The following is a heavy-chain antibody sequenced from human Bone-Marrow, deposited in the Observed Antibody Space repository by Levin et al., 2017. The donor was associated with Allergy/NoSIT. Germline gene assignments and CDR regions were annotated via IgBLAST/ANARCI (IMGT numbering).Heavy chain of an antibody. CDR2: ISSSGGST. V-gene: IGHV3-64*01. CDR1: GFTFSGFG. CDR3: ARGRGFCGGGACNYHYYMDV. J-gene: IGHJ6*03. D-gene: IGHD2-15*01. Sequence: GESLKISCAASGFTFSGFGMHWVRQAPGKGLEHVSGISSSGGSTFYANSVKGRFTISRDNPKNTVYLQMGSLRGEDMAVYYFARGRGFCGGGACNYHYYMDVWGKGTTITVSS.